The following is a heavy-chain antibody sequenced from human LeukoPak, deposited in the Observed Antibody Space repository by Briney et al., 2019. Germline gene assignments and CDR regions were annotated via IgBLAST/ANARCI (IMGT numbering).Heavy chain of an antibody. Sequence: GGSLRLSCAASGFTFDDYAMHWVRQAPGKGLEWVSLICGDGGSTYYADSVKGRFTISRDNSKNSLYLQMNSLRTEDTALYYCTKGRYCSGVNCYAPFDYWGQGTLVTVSS. J-gene: IGHJ4*02. V-gene: IGHV3-43*02. CDR3: TKGRYCSGVNCYAPFDY. CDR2: ICGDGGST. CDR1: GFTFDDYA. D-gene: IGHD2-15*01.